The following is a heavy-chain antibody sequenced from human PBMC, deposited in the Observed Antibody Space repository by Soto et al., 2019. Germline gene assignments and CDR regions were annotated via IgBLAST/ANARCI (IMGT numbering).Heavy chain of an antibody. D-gene: IGHD2-21*02. J-gene: IGHJ6*02. V-gene: IGHV1-69*01. CDR3: ARGDCGGDCLGVYYYYGMDV. CDR1: GGTFSSYA. CDR2: IIPIFGTA. Sequence: QVQLVQSGAEVKKPGSSVKVSCKASGGTFSSYAISWVRQAPGQGLEWMGGIIPIFGTANYAQKFQGRVTITADESTSTAYMELSSLRSEDTAVYYCARGDCGGDCLGVYYYYGMDVWGQGTTVTVSS.